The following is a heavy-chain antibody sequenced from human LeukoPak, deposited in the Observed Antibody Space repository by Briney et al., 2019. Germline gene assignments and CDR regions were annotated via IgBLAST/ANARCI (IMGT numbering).Heavy chain of an antibody. CDR2: ISSASSTT. V-gene: IGHV3-48*04. Sequence: GGSLRLSCAASGFTFNTYAMNWVRQAPGKGLEWVSYISSASSTTYYADSVKGRFTISRDNAQNSLYLQMSTLRAEDTAVYYCAKFQDVGVFDYWGQGTLVTVSS. D-gene: IGHD3-16*01. J-gene: IGHJ4*02. CDR3: AKFQDVGVFDY. CDR1: GFTFNTYA.